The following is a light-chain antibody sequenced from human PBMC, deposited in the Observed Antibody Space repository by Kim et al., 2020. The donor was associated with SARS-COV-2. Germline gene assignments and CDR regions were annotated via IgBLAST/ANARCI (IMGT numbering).Light chain of an antibody. CDR2: AAS. CDR1: QGIREH. J-gene: IGKJ4*01. V-gene: IGKV1-16*02. CDR3: QQYESYPPT. Sequence: DIQMTQSPSSLSASVGDRVIITCRANQGIREHLAWFQQKPGKVPKPLIYAASSLQSGVPSKFSGSGSGTDFTLIISSLQPEDFATYYCQQYESYPPTFGGGTKVDIK.